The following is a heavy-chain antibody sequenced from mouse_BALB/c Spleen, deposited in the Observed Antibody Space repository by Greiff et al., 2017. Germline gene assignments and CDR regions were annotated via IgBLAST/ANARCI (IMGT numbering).Heavy chain of an antibody. V-gene: IGHV1-54*03. CDR2: INPGSGGT. Sequence: QVQLQQSGAELVRPGTSVKVSCKASGYAFTNYLIEWVKQRPGQGLEWIGVINPGSGGTNYNEKFKGKATLTADKSSSTAYMQLSSLTSDDSAVYFCARGEGNYNYYAMDYWGQGTSVTVSS. D-gene: IGHD2-1*01. J-gene: IGHJ4*01. CDR1: GYAFTNYL. CDR3: ARGEGNYNYYAMDY.